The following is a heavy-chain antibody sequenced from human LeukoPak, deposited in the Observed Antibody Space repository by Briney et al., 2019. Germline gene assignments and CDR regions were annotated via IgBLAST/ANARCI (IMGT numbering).Heavy chain of an antibody. CDR1: GGSFSGYY. V-gene: IGHV4-34*01. Sequence: SETLSLTCAVYGGSFSGYYWSWIRQPPGKGLEWIGEINHSGSTSYNPSLKSRVTISVDTSKNQFSLKLSSVTAADTAVYYCARGKPGIAAAGTGEQDYWGQGTLVTVSS. CDR2: INHSGST. J-gene: IGHJ4*02. D-gene: IGHD6-13*01. CDR3: ARGKPGIAAAGTGEQDY.